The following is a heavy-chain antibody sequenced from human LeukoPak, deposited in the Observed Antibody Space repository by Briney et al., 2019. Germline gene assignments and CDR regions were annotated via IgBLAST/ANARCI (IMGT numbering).Heavy chain of an antibody. Sequence: SETLSLTCTVSGGSISRSSYYWGWIRQPPGKGLEWIGSIYYSGSTNYNPSLKSRVTISVDTYKNQFSLKLSSVTAADTAVYYCARVGNPLVTVFAWFDPWGQGTLVTVSS. CDR3: ARVGNPLVTVFAWFDP. CDR2: IYYSGST. V-gene: IGHV4-39*07. D-gene: IGHD3-3*01. CDR1: GGSISRSSYY. J-gene: IGHJ5*02.